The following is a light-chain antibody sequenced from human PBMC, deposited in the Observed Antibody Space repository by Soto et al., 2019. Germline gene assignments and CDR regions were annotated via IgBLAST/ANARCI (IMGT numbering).Light chain of an antibody. CDR2: GAS. Sequence: EIVLTQSPGTLSLSPGERATLSCRASQSVSSSYLAWYQQKPGQAPRLLIYGASSRATGIPDRFSGSGSGTDFTLTISRLEPEDFAGYYCQQYGSSPPRLTFGGGTKVEI. J-gene: IGKJ4*01. CDR1: QSVSSSY. CDR3: QQYGSSPPRLT. V-gene: IGKV3-20*01.